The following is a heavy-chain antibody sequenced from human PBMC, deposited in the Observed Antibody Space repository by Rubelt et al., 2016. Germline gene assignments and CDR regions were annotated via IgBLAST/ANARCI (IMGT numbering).Heavy chain of an antibody. D-gene: IGHD1-7*01. Sequence: GLEWVSAISGSGGSTYYADSVKGRFTISRDNSKNTLYLQMNSLRAEDTAVYYCAKRPGALGTGTTYYYYYYMDVWGKGTTVTVSS. CDR2: ISGSGGST. J-gene: IGHJ6*03. V-gene: IGHV3-23*01. CDR3: AKRPGALGTGTTYYYYYYMDV.